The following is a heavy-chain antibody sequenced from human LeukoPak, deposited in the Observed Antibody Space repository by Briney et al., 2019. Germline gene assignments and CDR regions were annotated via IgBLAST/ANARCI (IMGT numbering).Heavy chain of an antibody. CDR3: ARGGGFGSPPAY. J-gene: IGHJ4*02. V-gene: IGHV4-59*01. CDR1: GGSISNYY. D-gene: IGHD3-10*01. Sequence: SETLSLTCTVSGGSISNYYWSWIRQPPGKGLKWIRYIYHSGSVNYNPSLKSRVTISVDTTNNQFSLKLNSVTAADTAVYYCARGGGFGSPPAYWGQGTLVTVSS. CDR2: IYHSGSV.